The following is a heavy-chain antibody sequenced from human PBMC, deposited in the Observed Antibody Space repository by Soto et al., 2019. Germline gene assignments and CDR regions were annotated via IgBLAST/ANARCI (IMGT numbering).Heavy chain of an antibody. CDR2: FDPEDGET. D-gene: IGHD3-10*01. V-gene: IGHV1-24*01. CDR1: GYTLTELS. J-gene: IGHJ3*02. CDR3: AADWHYYGSGPPGRAFDI. Sequence: QVQLVQSGAEVKKPGASVKVSCKVSGYTLTELSMHWVRQAPGKGLEWMGGFDPEDGETIYAQKFQGRVTMTEDTSTDTAYMELSSLRSEYTAVYYCAADWHYYGSGPPGRAFDIWGQGTMVTVSS.